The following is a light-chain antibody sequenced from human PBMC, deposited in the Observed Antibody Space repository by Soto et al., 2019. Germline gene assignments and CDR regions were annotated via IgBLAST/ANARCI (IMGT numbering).Light chain of an antibody. CDR2: GAS. V-gene: IGKV3-20*01. J-gene: IGKJ1*01. CDR1: QSINSN. CDR3: QQYGSSGT. Sequence: EIVMTQSPVTLSVSPGERATLSCRASQSINSNLAWYQQKPGQAPRLLIYGASNRATGIPDRFSGSGSGTDFTLTISRLEPEDSAVYYCQQYGSSGTFGQGTKVDIK.